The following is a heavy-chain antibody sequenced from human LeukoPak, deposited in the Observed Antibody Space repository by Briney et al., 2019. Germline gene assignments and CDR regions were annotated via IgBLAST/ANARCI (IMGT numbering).Heavy chain of an antibody. Sequence: GESLQISCKASGSSFTSYWIGWVRQMPGKGLEWMGIIDPSDSDIRYTPSFQGQVTISADKSLSTAYLQWNSLKASDTAIYYCARQTAMGRSGDYWGQGTLVTVSS. V-gene: IGHV5-51*01. D-gene: IGHD7-27*01. CDR3: ARQTAMGRSGDY. CDR2: IDPSDSDI. J-gene: IGHJ4*02. CDR1: GSSFTSYW.